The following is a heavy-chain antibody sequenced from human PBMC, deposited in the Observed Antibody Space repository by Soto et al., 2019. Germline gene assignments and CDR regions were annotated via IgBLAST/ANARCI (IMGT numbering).Heavy chain of an antibody. J-gene: IGHJ4*02. D-gene: IGHD6-19*01. V-gene: IGHV3-30*18. Sequence: QVQLVESGGGVVQPGRSLRLSCAASGFTFRSYGMHWVRQAPGKGLEWVAAISYDGSDKYHADSVKGRFTISRDNSKNTLYLQMNSLRAEDTALYYCANGDADWYSSGWYATEIRNWGQGTLVTVSS. CDR3: ANGDADWYSSGWYATEIRN. CDR2: ISYDGSDK. CDR1: GFTFRSYG.